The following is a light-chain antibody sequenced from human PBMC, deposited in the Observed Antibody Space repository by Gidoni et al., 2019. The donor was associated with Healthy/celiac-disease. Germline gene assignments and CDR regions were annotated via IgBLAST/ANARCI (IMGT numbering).Light chain of an antibody. CDR3: QSYDSSSWV. Sequence: QSVLTQPPSVSGAPRQRVTISCTGSSSNIGAGYDVHWYQQLPGTAPKLLIYGNSNRPSGVPDRFSGSKSGTSASLAITGLQAEDEADYYCQSYDSSSWVFGGGTKLTVL. CDR1: SSNIGAGYD. CDR2: GNS. V-gene: IGLV1-40*01. J-gene: IGLJ3*02.